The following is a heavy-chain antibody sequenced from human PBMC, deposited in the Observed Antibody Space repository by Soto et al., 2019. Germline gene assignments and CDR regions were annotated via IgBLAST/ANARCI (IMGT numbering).Heavy chain of an antibody. Sequence: AASVKVSCKASGGTFSSYAISSVRQAPGEALEWMGWITPFNGNTNYAQKFQDRVTITRDRSMSTAYMELSSLRSEDTAMYYCARDCSGYASDAFDIWGQGTMLT. CDR3: ARDCSGYASDAFDI. D-gene: IGHD3-22*01. J-gene: IGHJ3*02. CDR2: ITPFNGNT. CDR1: GGTFSSYA. V-gene: IGHV1-45*02.